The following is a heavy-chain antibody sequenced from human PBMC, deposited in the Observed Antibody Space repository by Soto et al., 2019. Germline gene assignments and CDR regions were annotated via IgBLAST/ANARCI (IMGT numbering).Heavy chain of an antibody. J-gene: IGHJ4*02. V-gene: IGHV1-24*01. CDR2: FDPEDGET. D-gene: IGHD3-22*01. CDR3: ATDRTARLSPARLFYDSSGYYTA. Sequence: ASVKVSCKVSGYTLTELSMHWVRQAPGKGLEWMGGFDPEDGETIYAQKFQGRVTMTEDTSTDTAYMELSSLRSEDTAVYYCATDRTARLSPARLFYDSSGYYTAWGQGTLVTVSS. CDR1: GYTLTELS.